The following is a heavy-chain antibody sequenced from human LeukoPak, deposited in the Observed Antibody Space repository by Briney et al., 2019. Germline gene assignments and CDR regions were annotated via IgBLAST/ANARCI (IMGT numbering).Heavy chain of an antibody. CDR2: ISAYNGNT. Sequence: ASVKVSCKASGYTFTSYGISWVRQAPGQGLEWMGWISAYNGNTNYAQKLQDRVTMTTDTSTSTAYMELRSLRSDDTAVYYCARDSPHLREGGGGDFDYWGQGTLVTVSS. CDR1: GYTFTSYG. CDR3: ARDSPHLREGGGGDFDY. D-gene: IGHD2-15*01. V-gene: IGHV1-18*01. J-gene: IGHJ4*02.